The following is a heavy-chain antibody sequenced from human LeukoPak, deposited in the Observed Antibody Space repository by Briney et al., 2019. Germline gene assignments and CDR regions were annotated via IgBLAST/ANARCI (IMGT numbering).Heavy chain of an antibody. D-gene: IGHD1-1*01. V-gene: IGHV4-59*12. CDR1: GGSISSYY. Sequence: SETLSLTCTVSGGSISSYYWSWVRQPPGKGLEWIGYIYYSGSTNYNPSLKRRVTISVDRSKNQFSLKLSSVTAADTAVYYCARGGAWIYYGMDVWGQGTTVSVSS. CDR3: ARGGAWIYYGMDV. CDR2: IYYSGST. J-gene: IGHJ6*02.